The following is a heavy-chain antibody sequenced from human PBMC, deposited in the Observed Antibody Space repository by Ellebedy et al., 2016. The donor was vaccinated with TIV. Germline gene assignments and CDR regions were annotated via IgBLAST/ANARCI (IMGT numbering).Heavy chain of an antibody. V-gene: IGHV5-51*01. Sequence: PGGSLRLSCKGSGYSFTSYWIGWVRQMPGKGLEWMGIIYPGDSDTRYSPSFQGQVTISADKSISTAYLQWSSLKASDTAMYYCARHVVTTAYNWFDPWGQGTLVTVSS. CDR3: ARHVVTTAYNWFDP. J-gene: IGHJ5*02. CDR2: IYPGDSDT. CDR1: GYSFTSYW. D-gene: IGHD2-21*02.